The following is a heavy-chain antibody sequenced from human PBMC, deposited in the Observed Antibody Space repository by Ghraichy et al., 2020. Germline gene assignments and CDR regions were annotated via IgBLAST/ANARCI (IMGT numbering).Heavy chain of an antibody. D-gene: IGHD2-2*01. CDR2: ISASARST. CDR3: AKNVVPVHQFDL. V-gene: IGHV3-23*01. CDR1: GVTFSSYA. Sequence: GGSLRLSCAASGVTFSSYAMSWVRQAPGKGLEYVSSISASARSTYYADSVQGRFTISRDNSKNTLYLQMNSLRADDTAVYYCAKNVVPVHQFDLWGQGTLVTVSS. J-gene: IGHJ5*02.